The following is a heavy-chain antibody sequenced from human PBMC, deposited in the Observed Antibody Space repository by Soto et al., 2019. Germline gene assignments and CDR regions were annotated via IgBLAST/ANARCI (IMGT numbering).Heavy chain of an antibody. V-gene: IGHV1-18*01. CDR2: ISAYNGNT. J-gene: IGHJ6*02. D-gene: IGHD3-10*01. CDR3: ARDRSKYYYGSGSYPSEYGMDV. CDR1: GYTFTSYG. Sequence: EASVKVSCKASGYTFTSYGISWVRQAPGQGLEWMGWISAYNGNTNYAQKLQGRVTMTTDTSTSTAYMELRSLRSDDTAVYYCARDRSKYYYGSGSYPSEYGMDVWG.